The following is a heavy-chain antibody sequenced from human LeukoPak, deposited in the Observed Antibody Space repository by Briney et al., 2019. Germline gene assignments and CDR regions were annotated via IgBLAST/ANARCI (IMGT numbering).Heavy chain of an antibody. CDR1: GYTFSTYY. CDR2: VNPSGGTT. Sequence: GASVKVSCKASGYTFSTYYMHWVRQAPGQGLEWMGLVNPSGGTTRYAQKFQGRVTMTRDTSTSTVYMELSSLRSEDTAVYYCTRDTAAAGFDPWGQGTLVTVSS. J-gene: IGHJ5*02. V-gene: IGHV1-46*01. CDR3: TRDTAAAGFDP. D-gene: IGHD6-13*01.